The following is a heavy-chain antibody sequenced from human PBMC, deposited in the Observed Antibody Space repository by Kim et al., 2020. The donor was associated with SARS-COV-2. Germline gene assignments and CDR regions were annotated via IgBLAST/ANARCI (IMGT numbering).Heavy chain of an antibody. D-gene: IGHD3-10*01. CDR1: GFSLSTPGVG. J-gene: IGHJ3*02. Sequence: SGPTLVKPTQTLTLTCTFSGFSLSTPGVGVGWIRQPPGKALEWLAILYWDDDKRFSPSLKSRLTVTKDASKNQVVLTMTNMGPVDTGTYYCAHKKFYYGSGSNAFDIWGQGTMVSVSS. CDR3: AHKKFYYGSGSNAFDI. CDR2: LYWDDDK. V-gene: IGHV2-5*02.